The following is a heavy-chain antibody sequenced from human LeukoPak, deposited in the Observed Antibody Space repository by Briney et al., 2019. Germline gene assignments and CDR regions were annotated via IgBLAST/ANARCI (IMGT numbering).Heavy chain of an antibody. CDR3: ARDHERGGSWYKGYYYYYYGMDV. D-gene: IGHD6-13*01. J-gene: IGHJ6*02. V-gene: IGHV3-23*01. Sequence: GGSLRLSCTASGFTFSSSAMSWVRQAPGKGLEWVSAISDSGGSTYYADSVKGRFTISRDNAKNSLYLQMNSLRAEDTAVYYCARDHERGGSWYKGYYYYYYGMDVWGQGTTVTVSS. CDR2: ISDSGGST. CDR1: GFTFSSSA.